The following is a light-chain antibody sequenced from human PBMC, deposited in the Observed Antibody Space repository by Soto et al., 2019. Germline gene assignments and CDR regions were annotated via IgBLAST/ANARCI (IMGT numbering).Light chain of an antibody. CDR3: QQYSSYWT. CDR2: KAS. CDR1: QTISSW. J-gene: IGKJ1*01. Sequence: DIQMAQSPSSLSASVGDRVTITCRASQTISSWLAWYQQKPGKAPKLLIYKASTLKSGVPSRFSGSGSGTIFTLTISSLQPEDFATYYCQQYSSYWTFGQGTKVDIK. V-gene: IGKV1-5*03.